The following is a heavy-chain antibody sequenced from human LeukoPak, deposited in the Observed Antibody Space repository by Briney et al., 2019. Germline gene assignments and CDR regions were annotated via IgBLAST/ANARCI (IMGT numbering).Heavy chain of an antibody. V-gene: IGHV3-33*06. D-gene: IGHD6-13*01. J-gene: IGHJ4*02. Sequence: PGRSLRLSCAAPGFTFSSYGMHWVRQAPGKGLEWVAVIWYDGSDKYYADSVKGRFPISRDNSKNTLYLQMNSLRAEDTAIYYCAKGAVADTYYFDYWGQGTLVTVSS. CDR1: GFTFSSYG. CDR2: IWYDGSDK. CDR3: AKGAVADTYYFDY.